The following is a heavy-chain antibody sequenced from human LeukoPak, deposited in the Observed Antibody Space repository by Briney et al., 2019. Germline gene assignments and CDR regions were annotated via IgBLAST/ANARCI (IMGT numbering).Heavy chain of an antibody. V-gene: IGHV3-23*01. D-gene: IGHD3-16*01. CDR1: GLTVSSFG. CDR2: ISGSAVST. J-gene: IGHJ4*02. CDR3: ARDFGSDFDY. Sequence: GGSLRLSCAASGLTVSSFGIAWVRQAPGKGLEWDSAISGSAVSTFYADSVKGRYTISRDNFKNPLYLQMNSLRAEDAAVYYCARDFGSDFDYWGQGTLVTVSS.